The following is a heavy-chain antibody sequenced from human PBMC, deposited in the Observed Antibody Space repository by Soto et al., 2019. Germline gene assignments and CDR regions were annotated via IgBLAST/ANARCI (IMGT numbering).Heavy chain of an antibody. V-gene: IGHV1-46*01. Sequence: ASVKVSCKAPADTFTSYYIHWVRQAPGHGLEWMGIINPNGGSTRFAQTFQGRVTITRDTSTSTVYMELSSLRSEDTAVYYCARVVCSSTSCSSLRQLGFYYYYYGMDVWGQGTTVTVSS. D-gene: IGHD2-2*01. CDR1: ADTFTSYY. CDR2: INPNGGST. J-gene: IGHJ6*02. CDR3: ARVVCSSTSCSSLRQLGFYYYYYGMDV.